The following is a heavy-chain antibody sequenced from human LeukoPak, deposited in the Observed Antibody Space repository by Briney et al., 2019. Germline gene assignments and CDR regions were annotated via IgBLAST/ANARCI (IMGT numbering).Heavy chain of an antibody. CDR2: IYYSGST. D-gene: IGHD6-13*01. Sequence: SEPLSLTCTVSGGSISSYYWSWIRQPPGKGLEWIGYIYYSGSTNYNPSLKSRVTISVDTSKNQFSLKLSSVTAADTAVYYCARVYSSSWYRWFDPWGQGTLVTVSS. V-gene: IGHV4-59*01. J-gene: IGHJ5*02. CDR3: ARVYSSSWYRWFDP. CDR1: GGSISSYY.